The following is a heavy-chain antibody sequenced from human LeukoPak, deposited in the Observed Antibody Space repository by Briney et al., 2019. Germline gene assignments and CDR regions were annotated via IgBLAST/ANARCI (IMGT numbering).Heavy chain of an antibody. CDR1: GVAISRGGYA. D-gene: IGHD6-19*01. CDR2: IYHSGTT. Sequence: PSETLSLTCAVSGVAISRGGYAWNWIRQPPGTGLEWIAYIYHSGTTYYNPSLKSRATISVDTSKNQFSLKLSSVTAADTAVYYCVRGRYSSGWFKDKNWFDPWGQGIPVTVSS. V-gene: IGHV4-30-4*07. J-gene: IGHJ5*02. CDR3: VRGRYSSGWFKDKNWFDP.